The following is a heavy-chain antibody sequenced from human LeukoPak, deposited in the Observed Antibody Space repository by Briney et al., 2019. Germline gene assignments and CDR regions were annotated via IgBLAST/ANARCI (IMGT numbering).Heavy chain of an antibody. J-gene: IGHJ3*02. CDR1: GGSISSYY. V-gene: IGHV4-59*08. D-gene: IGHD6-13*01. Sequence: SETLSLTCTVSGGSISSYYWSWIRQPPGKGLEWIGYIYYSGSTNYNPSLKSRVTISVDTSKNQFSLKVSSVTAADTAVYYCARVSTAADAFDIWGQGTMVTVSS. CDR3: ARVSTAADAFDI. CDR2: IYYSGST.